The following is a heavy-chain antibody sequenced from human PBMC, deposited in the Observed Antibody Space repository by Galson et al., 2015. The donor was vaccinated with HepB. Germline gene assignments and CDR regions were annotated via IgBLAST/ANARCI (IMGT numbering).Heavy chain of an antibody. CDR1: GYTFTSYY. D-gene: IGHD3-10*01. Sequence: SVKVSCKASGYTFTSYYMHWVRQAPGQGLEWMGIINPSGGSTSYAQKFQGRVTMTRDTSTSTVYMELSSLRSEDTAVYYCARSGGSTGPMVRGVRRGYYYYGMDVWGQGTTVTVSS. CDR2: INPSGGST. V-gene: IGHV1-46*01. CDR3: ARSGGSTGPMVRGVRRGYYYYGMDV. J-gene: IGHJ6*02.